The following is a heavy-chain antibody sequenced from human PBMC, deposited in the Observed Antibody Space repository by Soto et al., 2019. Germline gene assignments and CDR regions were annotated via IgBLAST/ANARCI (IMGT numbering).Heavy chain of an antibody. D-gene: IGHD3-22*01. CDR3: ARTSYDSSGTAADP. CDR2: IYYSGST. CDR1: GGSISSGGYY. J-gene: IGHJ5*02. Sequence: QVQLQESGPGLVKPSQTLSLTCTVSGGSISSGGYYWSWIRQHPGKGLEWIGYIYYSGSTYYNPSLKSRVTIAVETSKNQFSLKLSSVTAADTAVYYCARTSYDSSGTAADPWGQGTLVTVSS. V-gene: IGHV4-31*03.